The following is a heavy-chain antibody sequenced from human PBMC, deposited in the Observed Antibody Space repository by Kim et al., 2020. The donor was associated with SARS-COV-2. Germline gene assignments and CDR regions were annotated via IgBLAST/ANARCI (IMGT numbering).Heavy chain of an antibody. D-gene: IGHD5-18*01. CDR1: GFTFDDYT. CDR2: ISWDGGST. J-gene: IGHJ4*02. CDR3: AKGPGDTAMVTFFDY. Sequence: GGSLRLSCAASGFTFDDYTMHWVRQAPGKGLEWVSLISWDGGSTYYADSVKGRFTISRDNSKNSLYLQMNSLRTEDTALYYCAKGPGDTAMVTFFDYWGQGTLVTVSS. V-gene: IGHV3-43*01.